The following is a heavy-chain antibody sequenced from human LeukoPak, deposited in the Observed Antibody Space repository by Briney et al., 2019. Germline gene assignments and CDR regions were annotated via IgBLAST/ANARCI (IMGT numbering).Heavy chain of an antibody. Sequence: SQTLSLTCTVSGGSISSGSYYWNWIRQPAGKGLEWIGRIYRSGSTNYNPSLKSRVTISVDTSKNQFSLKLSSVTAADTAVYYCARGPYYDFWSGATFDYWGQGTLVTVSS. CDR1: GGSISSGSYY. CDR2: IYRSGST. CDR3: ARGPYYDFWSGATFDY. J-gene: IGHJ4*02. V-gene: IGHV4-61*02. D-gene: IGHD3-3*01.